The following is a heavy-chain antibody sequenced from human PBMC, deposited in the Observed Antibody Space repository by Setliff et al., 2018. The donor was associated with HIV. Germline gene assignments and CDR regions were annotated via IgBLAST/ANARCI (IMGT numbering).Heavy chain of an antibody. D-gene: IGHD3-3*01. CDR3: VRGVQSPPHYSYYYMDV. V-gene: IGHV1-69*04. CDR1: GYSFTDYY. CDR2: IIPILGVA. J-gene: IGHJ6*03. Sequence: GASVKVSCKASGYSFTDYYIHWVRQAPGQGLDWMGRIIPILGVANYAQRFQGKVTITADKSTSTAYMELTSLRFDDTAMYYCVRGVQSPPHYSYYYMDVWGEGTMVTAP.